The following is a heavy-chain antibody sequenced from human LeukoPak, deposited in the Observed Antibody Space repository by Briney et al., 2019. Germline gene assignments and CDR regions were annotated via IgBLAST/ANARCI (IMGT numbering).Heavy chain of an antibody. CDR1: GGSISSYY. V-gene: IGHV4-4*07. D-gene: IGHD3-10*01. Sequence: PSETLSLTCTVSGGSISSYYWSWIRQPAGKGLEWIGRIYTSGSTNYNPSLKSRVTISVDTSKNQFSLKLSSVTAADTAVYYCARDAGGSGFLWFDPWGQGTLVTVSS. J-gene: IGHJ5*02. CDR3: ARDAGGSGFLWFDP. CDR2: IYTSGST.